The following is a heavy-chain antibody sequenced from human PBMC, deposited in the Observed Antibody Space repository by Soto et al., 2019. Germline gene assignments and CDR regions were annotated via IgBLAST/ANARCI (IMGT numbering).Heavy chain of an antibody. Sequence: SETLSLTCTVSGGSINYAGYYWTWIRQYPGKGLEWIGYIYYSGSTSYNPSLKSRVTISVDTSKNQFSLKLSSVTAADTAVYYCARLGYSYGYDYYYGMDVWGQGTTVTVSS. CDR1: GGSINYAGYY. D-gene: IGHD5-18*01. CDR3: ARLGYSYGYDYYYGMDV. CDR2: IYYSGST. J-gene: IGHJ6*02. V-gene: IGHV4-31*03.